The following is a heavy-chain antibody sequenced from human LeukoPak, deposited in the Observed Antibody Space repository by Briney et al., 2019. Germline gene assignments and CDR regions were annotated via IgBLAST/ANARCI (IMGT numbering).Heavy chain of an antibody. J-gene: IGHJ4*02. Sequence: SETLSLTCAVSGVSLNSSQYYWGWIRQPPGKGLVWIGTMYSSGSTYYNPSLKSRVTISVDTSKNQFFLNLSSVTAADTAVYYCARQREQYVDFWGQGSLVTVSS. V-gene: IGHV4-39*01. CDR1: GVSLNSSQYY. D-gene: IGHD1-26*01. CDR2: MYSSGST. CDR3: ARQREQYVDF.